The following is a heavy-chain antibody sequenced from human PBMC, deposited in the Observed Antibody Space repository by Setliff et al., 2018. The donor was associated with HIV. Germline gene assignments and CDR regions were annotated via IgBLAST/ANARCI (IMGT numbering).Heavy chain of an antibody. D-gene: IGHD2-8*02. CDR1: GYPFTDHY. CDR3: ARMAPHHISWTGAQADDPFDI. Sequence: ASVKVSCKTSGYPFTDHYIHWVRQAPGQGLEWMGWINCKSGDTKYAQKFQGRVTMARDTSINTIYMELSTLRSDDTAVFYCARMAPHHISWTGAQADDPFDIWGQGTMVTVS. CDR2: INCKSGDT. V-gene: IGHV1-2*02. J-gene: IGHJ3*02.